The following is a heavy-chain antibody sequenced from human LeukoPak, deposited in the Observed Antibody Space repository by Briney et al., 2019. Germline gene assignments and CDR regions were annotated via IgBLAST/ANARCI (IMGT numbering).Heavy chain of an antibody. CDR2: ISGSGGST. CDR3: ARDYGSGSYFDY. V-gene: IGHV3-23*01. CDR1: GFTFSSYA. D-gene: IGHD3-10*01. Sequence: GGSLRLSCAASGFTFSSYAMSWVRQAPGKGLEWVSAISGSGGSTYYADSVKGRFTISRDNSKNTLYLQMNSLRAEDTGVYYCARDYGSGSYFDYWGQGTLVTVSS. J-gene: IGHJ4*02.